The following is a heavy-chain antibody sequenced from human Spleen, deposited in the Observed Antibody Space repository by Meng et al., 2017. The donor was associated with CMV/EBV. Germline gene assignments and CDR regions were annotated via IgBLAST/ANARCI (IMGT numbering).Heavy chain of an antibody. CDR1: GFSFRNAW. CDR3: ARTNYDFWSVYGMDV. J-gene: IGHJ6*02. V-gene: IGHV3-7*01. Sequence: GESLKISCAASGFSFRNAWVSWVRQAPGKGLEWVANIKQHGSEKYYVDSVKGRFAISRDDAKNALYLQMNSLRAEDTAVYYCARTNYDFWSVYGMDVWGQGTTVTVSS. CDR2: IKQHGSEK. D-gene: IGHD3-3*01.